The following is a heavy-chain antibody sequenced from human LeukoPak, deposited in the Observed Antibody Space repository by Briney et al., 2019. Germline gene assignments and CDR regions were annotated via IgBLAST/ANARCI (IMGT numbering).Heavy chain of an antibody. J-gene: IGHJ5*02. Sequence: SSETLSLTCTVSGVSISSYYWSWIRQPPGKGLEWIGYIYYSGSTNYNPSLKSRVTISVDTSKNQFSLKLSSVTAADTAVYYCARDHGDIYNWFDPWGQGTLVTVSS. CDR1: GVSISSYY. CDR3: ARDHGDIYNWFDP. D-gene: IGHD4-17*01. V-gene: IGHV4-59*01. CDR2: IYYSGST.